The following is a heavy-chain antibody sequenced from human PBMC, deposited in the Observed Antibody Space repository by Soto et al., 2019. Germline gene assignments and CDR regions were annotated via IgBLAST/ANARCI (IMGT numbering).Heavy chain of an antibody. V-gene: IGHV2-5*02. Sequence: QITLKESGPTLVKPTQTLTLTCTFSGFSLSTSGVGVGWIRQPPGKALEWLALIYWDDDKRYSPSLKGRLTTSKDTSKVQVVLTMTTIDPVDTATYYCAHSLGVIDIVVVTAPAPPFVGREEYYFDYWGQGTLVTVSS. CDR3: AHSLGVIDIVVVTAPAPPFVGREEYYFDY. J-gene: IGHJ4*02. CDR2: IYWDDDK. D-gene: IGHD2-21*02. CDR1: GFSLSTSGVG.